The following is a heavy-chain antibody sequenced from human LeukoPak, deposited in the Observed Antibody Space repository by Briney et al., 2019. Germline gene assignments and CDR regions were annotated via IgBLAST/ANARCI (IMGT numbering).Heavy chain of an antibody. J-gene: IGHJ3*02. D-gene: IGHD2-15*01. CDR1: GFTFSSYD. Sequence: GGFLRLSCAASGFTFSSYDMHWVRQATGKGLEWVSAIGTAGDTYYPGSVKGRFTISRENAKNSLYLQMNSLRAGDTAVYYCARGYCSGGSCYFSGPDAFDIWGQGTMVTVSS. V-gene: IGHV3-13*01. CDR3: ARGYCSGGSCYFSGPDAFDI. CDR2: IGTAGDT.